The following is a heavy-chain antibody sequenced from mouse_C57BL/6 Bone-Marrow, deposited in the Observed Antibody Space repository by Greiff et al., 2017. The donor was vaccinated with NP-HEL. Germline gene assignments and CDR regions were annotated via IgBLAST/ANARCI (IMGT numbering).Heavy chain of an antibody. J-gene: IGHJ3*01. CDR3: VRAFYYDYDVRFAY. CDR2: IRSKSNNYET. CDR1: GFSFNTYA. D-gene: IGHD2-4*01. Sequence: EVHLVESGGGLVQPKGSLKLSCAASGFSFNTYAMNWVRQAPGKGLEWVARIRSKSNNYETYYADSVKDRFTISRDDSESMLYLQMTNLKTEDTAMYYCVRAFYYDYDVRFAYWGQGTLVTVSA. V-gene: IGHV10-1*01.